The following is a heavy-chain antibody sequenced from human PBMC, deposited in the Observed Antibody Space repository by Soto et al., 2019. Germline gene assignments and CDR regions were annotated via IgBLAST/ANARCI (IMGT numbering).Heavy chain of an antibody. V-gene: IGHV6-1*01. CDR2: IYYRSKWFH. Sequence: SQTLSITCAISGDSVSSNGACWNWIRQSPSRGLQWLGRIYYRSKWFHDYAASVESRMAINPDTSRNQFSLQLNYVTPEDTAVYYCARVHCSAGTCLDGLDFWGQGTTVTVS. CDR3: ARVHCSAGTCLDGLDF. D-gene: IGHD2-15*01. CDR1: GDSVSSNGAC. J-gene: IGHJ6*02.